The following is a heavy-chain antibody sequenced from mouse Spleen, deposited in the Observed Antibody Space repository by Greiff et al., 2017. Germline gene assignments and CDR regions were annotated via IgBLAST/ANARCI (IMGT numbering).Heavy chain of an antibody. Sequence: VQLQQPGAELVKPGASVKLSCKASGYTFTSYWMHWVKQRPGQGLEWIGMIHPNSGSTNYNEKFKSKATLTVDKSSSTAYMQLSSLTSEDSAVYYCARRGYGNFGYAMDYWGQGTSVTVSS. CDR1: GYTFTSYW. CDR2: IHPNSGST. J-gene: IGHJ4*01. V-gene: IGHV1-64*01. D-gene: IGHD2-10*02. CDR3: ARRGYGNFGYAMDY.